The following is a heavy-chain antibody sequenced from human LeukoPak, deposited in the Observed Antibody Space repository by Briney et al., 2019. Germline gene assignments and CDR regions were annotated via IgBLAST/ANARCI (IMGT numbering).Heavy chain of an antibody. D-gene: IGHD6-13*01. V-gene: IGHV4-59*08. J-gene: IGHJ6*02. CDR3: ARHVGRVAAAGRFYYYYGMDV. Sequence: SETLSLTCTVSGGSISSYYWSWIRQPPGKGLEWIGYIYYSGSTNYSPSLKSRVTISVDTSKNQFSLKLSSVTAADTAVYYCARHVGRVAAAGRFYYYYGMDVWGQGTTVTVSS. CDR2: IYYSGST. CDR1: GGSISSYY.